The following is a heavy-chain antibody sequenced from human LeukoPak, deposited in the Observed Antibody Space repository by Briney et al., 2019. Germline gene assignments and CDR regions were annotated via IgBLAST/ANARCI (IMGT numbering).Heavy chain of an antibody. D-gene: IGHD4-11*01. CDR1: GFTFSSYW. Sequence: GGSLRLSCAASGFTFSSYWMSWVRQAPGKGLEWVANIKQDGSEKYYVDSVKGRFTISRDNAKNSLYLQMNSLRAEDTAVYYCARDQYSNYQTELLQNYFDSWGQGTLVTVSS. V-gene: IGHV3-7*01. CDR2: IKQDGSEK. CDR3: ARDQYSNYQTELLQNYFDS. J-gene: IGHJ4*02.